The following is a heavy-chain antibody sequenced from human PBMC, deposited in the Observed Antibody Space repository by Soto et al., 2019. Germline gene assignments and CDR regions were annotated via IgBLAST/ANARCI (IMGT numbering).Heavy chain of an antibody. CDR2: ISSSSSYI. CDR3: ARGYSSGWYNAFAI. CDR1: GFTFSSYS. J-gene: IGHJ3*02. Sequence: GSLRLSCAASGFTFSSYSMNWVRQAPGKGLEWVSSISSSSSYIYYADSVKGRFTISRDNAKNTLHLQMNSLRGEDTAIYYCARGYSSGWYNAFAIWGQGTMVTVSS. V-gene: IGHV3-21*01. D-gene: IGHD6-13*01.